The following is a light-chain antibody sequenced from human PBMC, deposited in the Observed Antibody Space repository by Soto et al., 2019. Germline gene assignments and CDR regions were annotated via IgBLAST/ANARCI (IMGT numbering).Light chain of an antibody. Sequence: EIVLTQSPGTLSLSPGERATLSCRASQSISSTYLAWYQQKPGQAPRLLIYGASSRATGIPDRFSGSGSGTDRTLTIRRLEPEDFAVYYCQQNGGSPPYTFGQGTKLEIK. CDR3: QQNGGSPPYT. CDR2: GAS. CDR1: QSISSTY. J-gene: IGKJ2*01. V-gene: IGKV3-20*01.